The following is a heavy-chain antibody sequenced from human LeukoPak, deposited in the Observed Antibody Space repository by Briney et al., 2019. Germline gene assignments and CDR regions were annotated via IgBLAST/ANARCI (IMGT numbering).Heavy chain of an antibody. CDR2: IYYSGST. CDR3: ARGTLYYYGSGSYPWYFDY. CDR1: GGSISSGGYY. D-gene: IGHD3-10*01. J-gene: IGHJ4*02. V-gene: IGHV4-31*03. Sequence: SQTLSLTCTVSGGSISSGGYYWSWIRQHPGKGLEWIGYIYYSGSTYYNPSLKSRVTISVGTSKNQFSLKLSSVTAADTAVYYCARGTLYYYGSGSYPWYFDYWGQGTLVTVSS.